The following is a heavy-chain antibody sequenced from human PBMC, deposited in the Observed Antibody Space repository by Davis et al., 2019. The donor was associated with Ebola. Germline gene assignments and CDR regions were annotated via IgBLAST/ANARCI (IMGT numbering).Heavy chain of an antibody. CDR3: VRDSGYYSHDY. J-gene: IGHJ4*01. CDR1: GLTVSSND. Sequence: PGGSLRLSCAASGLTVSSNDMSWVRQAPGKGLQWVSIIYSGGPAYYADSVKGRFTISRDNSRNTLYLQMNSLRVEDTAVYYCVRDSGYYSHDYWGHGTLVTVSS. D-gene: IGHD5-12*01. CDR2: IYSGGPA. V-gene: IGHV3-53*01.